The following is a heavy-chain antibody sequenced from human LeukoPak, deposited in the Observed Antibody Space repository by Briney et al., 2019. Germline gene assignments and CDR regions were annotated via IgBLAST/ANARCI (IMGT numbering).Heavy chain of an antibody. V-gene: IGHV3-74*01. CDR2: INTDGSST. D-gene: IGHD3-10*01. J-gene: IGHJ4*02. CDR3: ARDGIVRPLDY. Sequence: GGSLRLSCAASGFTFSSYWMHWVRQAPGKGLVWVSRINTDGSSTSYADSVKGRFTISRDNSKNTLYLQMNSLRAEDTAVYYCARDGIVRPLDYWGQGTLVTVSS. CDR1: GFTFSSYW.